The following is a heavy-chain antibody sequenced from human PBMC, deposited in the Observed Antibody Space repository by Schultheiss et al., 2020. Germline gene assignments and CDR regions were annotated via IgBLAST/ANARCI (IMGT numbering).Heavy chain of an antibody. CDR2: ISGSGGST. CDR3: AKDVDYDFWSGYGNWFDP. D-gene: IGHD3-3*01. V-gene: IGHV3-23*01. CDR1: GGSFSGYY. Sequence: ETLSLTCAVYGGSFSGYYWSWIRQPPGKGLEWVSAISGSGGSTYYADSVKGRFTISRDNSKNTLYLQMNSLRAEDTAVYYCAKDVDYDFWSGYGNWFDPWGQGTLVTVSS. J-gene: IGHJ5*02.